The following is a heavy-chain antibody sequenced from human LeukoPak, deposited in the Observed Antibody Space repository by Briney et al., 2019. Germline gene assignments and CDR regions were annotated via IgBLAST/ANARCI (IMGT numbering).Heavy chain of an antibody. D-gene: IGHD3-16*01. Sequence: TGGSLRLSCEASGFSLSNHWMHWVRQAPGKGLVWVAHIDPDGSVANYGDSVKGRFTISRDNAKNTLYLQMDSPRAEDTAVYYCERELGRGGSAFDVWGQGTMVTVSS. V-gene: IGHV3-74*01. CDR1: GFSLSNHW. CDR3: ERELGRGGSAFDV. CDR2: IDPDGSVA. J-gene: IGHJ3*01.